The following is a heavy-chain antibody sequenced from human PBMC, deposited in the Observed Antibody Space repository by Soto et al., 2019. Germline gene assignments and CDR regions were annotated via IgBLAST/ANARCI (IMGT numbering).Heavy chain of an antibody. J-gene: IGHJ4*02. D-gene: IGHD6-13*01. CDR3: ARDLAAVPRAFDY. V-gene: IGHV4-59*01. CDR2: VYYTGTT. CDR1: GGSISSYF. Sequence: QVQLQESGPGLLKPSETLSLTCTVSGGSISSYFYIWVRQPPGKGLDWIGSVYYTGTTDYNPSLKSRVTISVDTSKTQFSLYLRSVTAADMAVYYCARDLAAVPRAFDYWGRGTLVTVSS.